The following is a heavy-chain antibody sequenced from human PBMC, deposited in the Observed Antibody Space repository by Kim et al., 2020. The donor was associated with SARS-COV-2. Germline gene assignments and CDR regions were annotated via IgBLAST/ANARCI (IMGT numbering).Heavy chain of an antibody. J-gene: IGHJ4*02. V-gene: IGHV1-8*01. CDR3: ARRRAAAGTCLSY. D-gene: IGHD6-13*01. Sequence: YAQKFQGRVNMTRNTSISTAYMELSSLTSEDTAVYFCARRRAAAGTCLSYWGQGTLVTVSS.